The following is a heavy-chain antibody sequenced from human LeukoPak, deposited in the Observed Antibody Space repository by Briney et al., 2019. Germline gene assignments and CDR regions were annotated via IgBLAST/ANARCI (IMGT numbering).Heavy chain of an antibody. CDR1: GGSISSSSHF. CDR2: INDSGST. J-gene: IGHJ5*02. Sequence: PSETLSLTCTVSGGSISSSSHFWCWIRQPPGKGLEWIASINDSGSTYSTPSLKSRVVISVDTSKKQFSLRLSSVTAADTAVYYCARLTVTTVGPYFDPWGHGSLVTVSS. V-gene: IGHV4-39*01. CDR3: ARLTVTTVGPYFDP. D-gene: IGHD4-17*01.